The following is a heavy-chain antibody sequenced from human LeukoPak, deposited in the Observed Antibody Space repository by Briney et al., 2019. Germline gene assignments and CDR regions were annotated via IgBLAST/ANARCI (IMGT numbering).Heavy chain of an antibody. CDR1: GGSFSGYY. J-gene: IGHJ4*02. CDR3: AKDLRKDGIWDIDY. V-gene: IGHV4-34*01. Sequence: SETLSLTCAVYGGSFSGYYWSWIRQPPGKGLEWIGEINHSGSTNYNPSLKSRVTISVDTSKNQFSLKLSSVTAADTALYYCAKDLRKDGIWDIDYWGQGTLVTVSS. CDR2: INHSGST. D-gene: IGHD1-14*01.